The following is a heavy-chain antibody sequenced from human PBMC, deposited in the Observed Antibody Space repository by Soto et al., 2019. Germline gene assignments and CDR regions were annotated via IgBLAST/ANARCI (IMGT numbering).Heavy chain of an antibody. J-gene: IGHJ4*02. CDR2: INAGNGST. Sequence: ASVKVSCKASGYTFTSYAMHWVRQAPGQRLEWMGWINAGNGSTKYSQKFQGRVTITRDTSASTAYMELSSLRSEDTAVYYCARSLNYYDSSGYYYFDYWGQGTLVTVS. CDR1: GYTFTSYA. CDR3: ARSLNYYDSSGYYYFDY. V-gene: IGHV1-3*01. D-gene: IGHD3-22*01.